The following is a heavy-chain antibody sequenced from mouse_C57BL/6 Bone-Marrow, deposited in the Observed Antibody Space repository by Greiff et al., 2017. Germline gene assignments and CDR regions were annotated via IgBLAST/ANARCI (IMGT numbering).Heavy chain of an antibody. J-gene: IGHJ1*03. CDR1: GYTFTSYW. D-gene: IGHD2-5*01. V-gene: IGHV1-55*01. Sequence: VQLHQPGAELVKPGASVKMSCKASGYTFTSYWITWVKQRPGQGLEWIGDIYPGSGSTNYNEKFKSKATLTVATSSSTAYMQLSSLTSEDSAVYYCARPYDSNYWYFDVWGTGTTGTVSS. CDR3: ARPYDSNYWYFDV. CDR2: IYPGSGST.